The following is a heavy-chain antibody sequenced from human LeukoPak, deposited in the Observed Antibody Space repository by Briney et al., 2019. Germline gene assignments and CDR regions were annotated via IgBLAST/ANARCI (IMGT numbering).Heavy chain of an antibody. CDR2: INPNSGGT. D-gene: IGHD2-2*01. CDR1: GYTFTGYY. J-gene: IGHJ4*02. Sequence: ASVKVSCKASGYTFTGYYMHWVRQAPGQGLVWMGWINPNSGGTNYAQKFQGRVTMTRDTSISTAYMELSRLRSDDTAVYYCASSSCRTSCSLCDYWGQGTLVTVSS. CDR3: ASSSCRTSCSLCDY. V-gene: IGHV1-2*02.